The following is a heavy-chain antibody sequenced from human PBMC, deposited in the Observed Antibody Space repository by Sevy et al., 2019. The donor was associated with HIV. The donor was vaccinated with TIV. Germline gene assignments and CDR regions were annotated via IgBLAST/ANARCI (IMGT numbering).Heavy chain of an antibody. CDR1: GFTFSNYA. Sequence: AVSLRLSCAATGFTFSNYAMHWVHQAPGKVLEWVAIIWSDGAYQYHGDSVKGRFTISRDNSKNTLYLQMNNVRVEDTAVYYCARGGYYYDNAAYYALDSWGQGTLVTVSS. D-gene: IGHD3-22*01. CDR3: ARGGYYYDNAAYYALDS. J-gene: IGHJ4*02. V-gene: IGHV3-33*01. CDR2: IWSDGAYQ.